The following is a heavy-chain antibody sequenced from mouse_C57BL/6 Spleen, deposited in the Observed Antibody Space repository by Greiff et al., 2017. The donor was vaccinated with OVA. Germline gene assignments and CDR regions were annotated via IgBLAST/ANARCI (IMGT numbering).Heavy chain of an antibody. Sequence: EVKLVESGGGLVQPGGSLSLSCAASGFTFTDYYMSWVRQPPGKALEWLGFIRNKANGYTTEYSASVKGRFTISRDNSPSILYLQMNALRAEDSATYYCARARERGYYAKDYWGQGTSVTVSS. D-gene: IGHD3-1*01. CDR3: ARARERGYYAKDY. CDR1: GFTFTDYY. CDR2: IRNKANGYTT. V-gene: IGHV7-3*01. J-gene: IGHJ4*01.